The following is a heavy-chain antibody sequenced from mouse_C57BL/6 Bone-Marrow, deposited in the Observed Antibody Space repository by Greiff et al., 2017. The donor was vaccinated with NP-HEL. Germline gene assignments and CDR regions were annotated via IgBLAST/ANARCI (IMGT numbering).Heavy chain of an antibody. CDR1: GYTFTSYT. V-gene: IGHV1-4*01. D-gene: IGHD1-1*01. J-gene: IGHJ2*01. CDR3: TPTVVAPLDY. Sequence: VQLVESGAELARPGASVKMSCKASGYTFTSYTMHWVKQRPGQGLEWIGYINPSSGYTKYHQKFKDKATLTADKSSSTAYMQLSSLTSEASAVYYCTPTVVAPLDYWGQGTTLTVSS. CDR2: INPSSGYT.